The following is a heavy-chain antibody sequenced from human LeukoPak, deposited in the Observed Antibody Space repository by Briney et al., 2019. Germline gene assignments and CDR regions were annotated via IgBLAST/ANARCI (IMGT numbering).Heavy chain of an antibody. CDR2: IYSGGNT. V-gene: IGHV3-53*01. D-gene: IGHD4-17*01. CDR1: GFTVSSNS. Sequence: GGSLRLSCTVSGFTVSSNSMSWARQAPGKGLEWVSFIYSGGNTHYSDTVKGRFTISRDNSKNALYLQMNSLRADDTAVYYCARRAGEYSHPYDYWGQGTLVTVSS. CDR3: ARRAGEYSHPYDY. J-gene: IGHJ4*02.